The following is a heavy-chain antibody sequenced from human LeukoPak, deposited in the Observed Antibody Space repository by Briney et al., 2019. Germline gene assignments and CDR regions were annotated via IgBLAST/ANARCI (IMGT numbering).Heavy chain of an antibody. CDR3: ARGRYYDFWSGYPKPWFDY. CDR2: ITHSGST. J-gene: IGHJ4*02. CDR1: GGSFSGYS. Sequence: PSETLSLTCAVYGGSFSGYSWSWIRQPPGKGLEWIGEITHSGSTNYNPSLKSRVTISVDTSKNQFSLKLSSVTAADTAVYYCARGRYYDFWSGYPKPWFDYWGQGTLVTVSS. D-gene: IGHD3-3*01. V-gene: IGHV4-34*01.